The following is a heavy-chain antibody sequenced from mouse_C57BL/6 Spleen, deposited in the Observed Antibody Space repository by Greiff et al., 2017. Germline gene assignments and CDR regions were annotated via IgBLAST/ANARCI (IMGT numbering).Heavy chain of an antibody. D-gene: IGHD3-2*02. Sequence: PGQGLEWIGWTYPGSGNTKYNEKFKGKATLTADTYSSTAYMQLSSLASEDSAVYYCARCGGQATFPFVDWGQGTLVTVSA. V-gene: IGHV1-66*01. J-gene: IGHJ3*01. CDR3: ARCGGQATFPFVD. CDR2: TYPGSGNT.